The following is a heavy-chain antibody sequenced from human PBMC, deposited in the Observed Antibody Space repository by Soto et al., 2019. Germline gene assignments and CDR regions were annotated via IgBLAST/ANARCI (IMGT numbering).Heavy chain of an antibody. CDR2: INPSSGGT. J-gene: IGHJ5*02. CDR3: AKGGSSWTEWFVP. CDR1: GYPLTAKY. D-gene: IGHD6-13*01. V-gene: IGHV1-2*02. Sequence: ASVKVSCKASGYPLTAKYLHWVRQAPGQGLEWMGWINPSSGGTKEAQKFRGRVTMTRDTSISAAYMELSRLTSDDTAVYYCAKGGSSWTEWFVPWGPGTLVTVSS.